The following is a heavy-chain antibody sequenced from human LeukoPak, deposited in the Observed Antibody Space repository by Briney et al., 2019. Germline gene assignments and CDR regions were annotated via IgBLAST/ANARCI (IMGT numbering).Heavy chain of an antibody. V-gene: IGHV3-23*01. D-gene: IGHD2-2*01. J-gene: IGHJ3*01. Sequence: GGSLRLSCAASGFTFSSFVMSWVRQAPGKGLEWVSAISGSGGSTYYADSVKGRFTISRDNSKNTLFLQMNSLRAEDTAVYYCAKDRSCTGSSCNVGSWGQGTMVTVSS. CDR2: ISGSGGST. CDR1: GFTFSSFV. CDR3: AKDRSCTGSSCNVGS.